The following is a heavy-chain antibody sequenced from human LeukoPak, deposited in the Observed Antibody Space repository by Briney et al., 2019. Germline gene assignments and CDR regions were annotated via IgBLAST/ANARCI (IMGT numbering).Heavy chain of an antibody. Sequence: HPGGSLRLSCAAPGFTLSSYWMSWVRQAPGKGLEWVANIKQDGSEKYYVDSVKGRFTISRDNAKNSLYLQMNSLRAEDTAVYYCARERNSGYDWYFDYWGQGTLVTVSS. D-gene: IGHD5-12*01. CDR1: GFTLSSYW. J-gene: IGHJ4*02. CDR2: IKQDGSEK. CDR3: ARERNSGYDWYFDY. V-gene: IGHV3-7*01.